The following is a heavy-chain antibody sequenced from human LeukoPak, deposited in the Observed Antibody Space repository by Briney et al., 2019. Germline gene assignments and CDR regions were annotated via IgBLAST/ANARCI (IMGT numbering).Heavy chain of an antibody. CDR3: AKDRAVAGPYYYYGMDV. D-gene: IGHD6-19*01. CDR2: ISWNSGSI. Sequence: GRSLRLSCAASGFTFDDYAMHWVRQAPGKGLEWVSGISWNSGSIGYADSVKGRFTISRDNAKNSLDLHMNSLRAEDTALYYCAKDRAVAGPYYYYGMDVWGQVTTVTVSS. V-gene: IGHV3-9*01. J-gene: IGHJ6*02. CDR1: GFTFDDYA.